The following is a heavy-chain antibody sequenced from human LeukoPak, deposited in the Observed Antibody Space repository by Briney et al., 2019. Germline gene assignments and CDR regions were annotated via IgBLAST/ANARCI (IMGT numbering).Heavy chain of an antibody. V-gene: IGHV3-7*01. D-gene: IGHD4-11*01. CDR1: GFSYSECW. CDR2: IKGDGSQK. CDR3: VSRLVPGLS. Sequence: GGSLRLSCAASGFSYSECWMSWVRQAPGKGLEWAANIKGDGSQKYYVDSVKGRFTISRENAKNSLYLQMNSLRAEDTAVYYCVSRLVPGLSWGQGTLVTVSS. J-gene: IGHJ4*02.